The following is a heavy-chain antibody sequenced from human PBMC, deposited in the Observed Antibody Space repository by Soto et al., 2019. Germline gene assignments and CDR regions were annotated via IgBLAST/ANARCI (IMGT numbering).Heavy chain of an antibody. Sequence: GASVKVSCKASGFTFTSSAVQWVRQARGQRLEWIGWIGVGSGNRHYAQKFQERVTITRDMSTNTAYMELSSLRSEDTAVYYCAKDPNTDYVGAFEFWGHGTMVTVSS. CDR1: GFTFTSSA. J-gene: IGHJ3*01. CDR2: IGVGSGNR. CDR3: AKDPNTDYVGAFEF. V-gene: IGHV1-58*01. D-gene: IGHD3-10*02.